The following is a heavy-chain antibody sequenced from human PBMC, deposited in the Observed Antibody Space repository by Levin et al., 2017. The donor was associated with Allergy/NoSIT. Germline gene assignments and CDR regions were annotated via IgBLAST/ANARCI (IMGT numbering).Heavy chain of an antibody. D-gene: IGHD6-13*01. Sequence: ASVKVSCAASGFTFSTHVMNWVRQAPGKGLEWVAAISGSGGTTYYADSVKGRFTISRDNSKNTLYLQMNSLRAEDTAVYYCAKRYSSSWPFDYWGQGTLVTVSS. V-gene: IGHV3-23*01. CDR2: ISGSGGTT. CDR3: AKRYSSSWPFDY. CDR1: GFTFSTHV. J-gene: IGHJ4*02.